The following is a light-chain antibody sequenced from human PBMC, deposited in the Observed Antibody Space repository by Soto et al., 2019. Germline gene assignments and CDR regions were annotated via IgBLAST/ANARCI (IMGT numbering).Light chain of an antibody. CDR3: QQYGSSSVT. J-gene: IGKJ2*01. Sequence: DIVMTQSPDSLAVSLGERASINCTSSQSVLYSSANKDYIAWYQQKPGQPPKLLIYWASTRQSGVPERFSGSGSGTDFTLTITSLQAGDVAVYYCQQYGSSSVTFGQGTKVDIK. V-gene: IGKV4-1*01. CDR2: WAS. CDR1: QSVLYSSANKDY.